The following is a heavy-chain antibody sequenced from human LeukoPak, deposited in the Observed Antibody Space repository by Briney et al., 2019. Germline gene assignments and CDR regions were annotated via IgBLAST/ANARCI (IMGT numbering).Heavy chain of an antibody. D-gene: IGHD6-19*01. Sequence: GGSLRLSCAASGFIFSSYWMSWVRQAPGKGLEWVANIKQDGSEKYYVDSVKGRFTISRDNAKNSLYLQMNSLRAEDTAVYYCARTWGSGWYASIDYWGQGTLVTVSS. V-gene: IGHV3-7*01. J-gene: IGHJ4*02. CDR1: GFIFSSYW. CDR3: ARTWGSGWYASIDY. CDR2: IKQDGSEK.